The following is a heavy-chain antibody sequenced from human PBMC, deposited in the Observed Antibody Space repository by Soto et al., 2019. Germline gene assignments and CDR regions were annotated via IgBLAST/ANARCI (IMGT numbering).Heavy chain of an antibody. CDR2: INHSGST. CDR3: ARVGLRNYYDSSGPIDY. V-gene: IGHV4-34*01. Sequence: SETLSLTCAVYGGSFSGYHWSWIRQPPGKGLEWIGEINHSGSTNYNPSLKSRVTISVDTSKNQFSLKLSSVTAADTAVYYCARVGLRNYYDSSGPIDYWSQGTLVTVSS. D-gene: IGHD3-22*01. CDR1: GGSFSGYH. J-gene: IGHJ4*02.